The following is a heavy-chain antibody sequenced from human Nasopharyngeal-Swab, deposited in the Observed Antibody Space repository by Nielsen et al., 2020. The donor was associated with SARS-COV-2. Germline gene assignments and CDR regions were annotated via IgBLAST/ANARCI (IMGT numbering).Heavy chain of an antibody. D-gene: IGHD5-24*01. V-gene: IGHV4-59*01. J-gene: IGHJ4*02. CDR1: GGSISTDY. CDR3: ARGADGDVYTH. Sequence: SETLSLTCTVSGGSISTDYWSWIRQPPGKRLTWIGFISSSGSTNYNPSLKSRVTISVDTSKKQFSLHLTSVTAADTAVYYCARGADGDVYTHWGQGTLVTVSS. CDR2: ISSSGST.